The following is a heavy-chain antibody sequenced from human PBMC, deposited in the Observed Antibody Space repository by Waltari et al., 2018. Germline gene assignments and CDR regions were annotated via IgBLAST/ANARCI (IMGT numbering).Heavy chain of an antibody. Sequence: QVQLQASGPGLVKPSETLSLTCTVSGGSISSYYWSWIRQPPGKGLEWIGYIYYSGSTNYNPSLKSRVTISVDTSKNQFSLKLSSVTAADTAVYYCAWGGDVWIGSWFDPWGQGTLVTVSS. CDR2: IYYSGST. V-gene: IGHV4-59*01. CDR1: GGSISSYY. CDR3: AWGGDVWIGSWFDP. J-gene: IGHJ5*02. D-gene: IGHD2-21*02.